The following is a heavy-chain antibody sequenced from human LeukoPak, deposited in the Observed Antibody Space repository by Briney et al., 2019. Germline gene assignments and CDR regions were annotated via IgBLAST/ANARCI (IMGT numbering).Heavy chain of an antibody. CDR2: INSDGSST. D-gene: IGHD6-13*01. V-gene: IGHV3-74*01. J-gene: IGHJ4*02. CDR3: ARRIAAAAAPYYFDY. CDR1: GFTFSSYW. Sequence: NPGGSLRLSCAASGFTFSSYWMHWVRQAPGKGLLWVSRINSDGSSTSYADSVKGRFTISRDNAKNTLYLQMNSLRAEDTAVYYCARRIAAAAAPYYFDYWGQGTLVTVSS.